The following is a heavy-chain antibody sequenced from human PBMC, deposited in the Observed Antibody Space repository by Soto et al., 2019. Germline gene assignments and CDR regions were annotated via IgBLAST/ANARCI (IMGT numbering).Heavy chain of an antibody. D-gene: IGHD3-16*01. CDR1: GGSISNYY. V-gene: IGHV4-59*08. CDR2: FYYSGTT. J-gene: IGHJ3*01. CDR3: ARQPPGGDDSFDV. Sequence: QVQLQESGPGLVKPLETLSLTCAVSGGSISNYYWSWIRQTPGKRLEWIGYFYYSGTTKYNPSLKSRVTISEDPSKNQFSLEPTSVTAADTAVYYCARQPPGGDDSFDVWGQGTMVTVSS.